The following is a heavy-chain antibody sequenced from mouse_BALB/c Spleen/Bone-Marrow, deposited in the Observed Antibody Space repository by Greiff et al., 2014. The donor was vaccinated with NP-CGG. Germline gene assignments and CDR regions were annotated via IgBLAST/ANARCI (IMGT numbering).Heavy chain of an antibody. Sequence: VQLVESGADLMKPGASVKISCKATGYRFNSYWIEWVKQRPGHGLEWIGEILPGSGSTNFNEKFKGKATFTAYTSSNTAYMQISSLTSEDSAVYYGARLGIRSFDYWGQGTTLTVSS. V-gene: IGHV1-9*01. CDR1: GYRFNSYW. D-gene: IGHD3-1*01. CDR3: ARLGIRSFDY. CDR2: ILPGSGST. J-gene: IGHJ2*01.